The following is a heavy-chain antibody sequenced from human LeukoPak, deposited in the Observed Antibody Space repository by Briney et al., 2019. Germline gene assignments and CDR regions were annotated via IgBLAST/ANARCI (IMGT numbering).Heavy chain of an antibody. D-gene: IGHD2-2*01. CDR3: ARNRLVVPAVHYYMDV. Sequence: PSETLSLTCTVSGGSISSYYWSWLRQPPGKGLEWIGYIYYSGSTNYNPSLKSRVTISVDTSKNQFSLKLSSVTAADTAVYYCARNRLVVPAVHYYMDVWGKGTTVTVSS. J-gene: IGHJ6*03. V-gene: IGHV4-59*01. CDR1: GGSISSYY. CDR2: IYYSGST.